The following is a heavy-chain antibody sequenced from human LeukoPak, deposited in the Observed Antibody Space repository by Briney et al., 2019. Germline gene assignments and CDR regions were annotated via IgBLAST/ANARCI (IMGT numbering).Heavy chain of an antibody. CDR2: ISTSGST. V-gene: IGHV4-4*07. D-gene: IGHD3-10*01. J-gene: IGHJ6*03. CDR3: ARSGSMVRGVTLYYYYMDV. CDR1: GGSISSYY. Sequence: SETLSLTCSVSGGSISSYYWSWIRQPAGKGLEWIGHISTSGSTNYNPSLKSRVTMSVEKSKNQFSLKLSSVTAADTAVYYCARSGSMVRGVTLYYYYMDVWGKGTTVTVSS.